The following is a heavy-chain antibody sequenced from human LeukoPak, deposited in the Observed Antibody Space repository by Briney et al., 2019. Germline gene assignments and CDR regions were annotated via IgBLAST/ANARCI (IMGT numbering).Heavy chain of an antibody. CDR3: ARSDYGSPDDY. V-gene: IGHV1-2*06. Sequence: ASVKVSCKASGYTFTGCYMHWVRQAPGQGLEWMGRINPNSSGTNYAQRFQGRVTMTRDTSISTAYMELSRLRSDDTAVYYCARSDYGSPDDYWGQGTLVTVSS. CDR1: GYTFTGCY. J-gene: IGHJ4*02. CDR2: INPNSSGT. D-gene: IGHD4-17*01.